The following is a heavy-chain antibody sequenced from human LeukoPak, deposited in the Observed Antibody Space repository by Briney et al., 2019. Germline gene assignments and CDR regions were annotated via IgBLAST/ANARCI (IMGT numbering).Heavy chain of an antibody. D-gene: IGHD3-22*01. J-gene: IGHJ2*01. CDR3: ARGVDDSSGNHRIGWYFDL. CDR1: GGSISAYY. Sequence: SETLSLTCTVSGGSISAYYWSWIRQPPGKGLEWIGYMHYSGSTNYNPSLKSRVTISVDTSKNQFSLKLSSVTAADTAVYYCARGVDDSSGNHRIGWYFDLWGRGTPVTVSS. V-gene: IGHV4-59*12. CDR2: MHYSGST.